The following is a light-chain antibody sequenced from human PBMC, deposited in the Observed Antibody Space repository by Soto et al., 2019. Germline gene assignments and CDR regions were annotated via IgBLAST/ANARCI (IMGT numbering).Light chain of an antibody. Sequence: DIQMTQSPSSLSASVGDRVTITCRASQSITYHLAWYQQKPGKAPKLLIYKASILESGVPSRFSGSGSGTEFTLTISSLQPDDFATYYCLSYYSYSYTFGQGTKLEIK. CDR3: LSYYSYSYT. CDR1: QSITYH. J-gene: IGKJ2*01. CDR2: KAS. V-gene: IGKV1-5*03.